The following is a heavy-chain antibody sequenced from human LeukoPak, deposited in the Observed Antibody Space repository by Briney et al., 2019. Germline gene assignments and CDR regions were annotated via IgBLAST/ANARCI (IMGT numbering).Heavy chain of an antibody. CDR2: INAYNGNT. CDR1: GYTFTSYG. V-gene: IGHV1-18*04. D-gene: IGHD5/OR15-5a*01. J-gene: IGHJ6*04. CDR3: ARASSTTTLYYYYYGMDV. Sequence: ASVKVSCKASGYTFTSYGISWVRQAPGQGLEWMGWINAYNGNTNYAQKLQGRVTMTTDTSTSTAYMELRRLRSDDTAVYYCARASSTTTLYYYYYGMDVWGKGTTVTVSS.